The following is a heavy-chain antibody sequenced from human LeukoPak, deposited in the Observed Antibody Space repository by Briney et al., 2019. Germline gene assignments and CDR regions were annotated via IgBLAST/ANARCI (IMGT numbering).Heavy chain of an antibody. CDR3: ARSTLGSYSSSSYFDY. Sequence: SETLSLTCAVYGGSFSGYYWSWTRQPPGKGLEWIGEINHSGSTNYNPSLKSRVTISVDTSKNQFSLKLSSVTAADTAVYYCARSTLGSYSSSSYFDYWGQGTLVTVSS. V-gene: IGHV4-34*01. CDR1: GGSFSGYY. J-gene: IGHJ4*02. D-gene: IGHD6-6*01. CDR2: INHSGST.